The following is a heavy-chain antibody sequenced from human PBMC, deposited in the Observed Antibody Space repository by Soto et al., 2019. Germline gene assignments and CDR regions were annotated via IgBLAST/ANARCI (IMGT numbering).Heavy chain of an antibody. CDR1: GGSISSGDYY. CDR3: ARDHRRGNSDSNFDY. D-gene: IGHD2-21*02. Sequence: PSETLSLTCTVSGGSISSGDYYWSWIRQPPGKGLEWIGYIYYSGSTYYNPSLKSRVTISVDTSKNQFSLKLSSVTAADTAVYYCARDHRRGNSDSNFDYWGQGTLVTVYS. V-gene: IGHV4-30-4*01. J-gene: IGHJ4*02. CDR2: IYYSGST.